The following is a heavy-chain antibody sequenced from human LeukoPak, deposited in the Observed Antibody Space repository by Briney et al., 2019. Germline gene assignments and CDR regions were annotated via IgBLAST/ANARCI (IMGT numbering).Heavy chain of an antibody. CDR1: GFTFSSYW. V-gene: IGHV3-7*03. J-gene: IGHJ4*02. Sequence: GGSLRLSCAASGFTFSSYWVSWVRQAPGKGLEWVANIKQDGSEKYYVDSVKGRFTISRDNATNSLYLQMNSLRAEDTAVYYCARMVRGVTFDYWGQGTLVTVSS. CDR3: ARMVRGVTFDY. CDR2: IKQDGSEK. D-gene: IGHD3-10*01.